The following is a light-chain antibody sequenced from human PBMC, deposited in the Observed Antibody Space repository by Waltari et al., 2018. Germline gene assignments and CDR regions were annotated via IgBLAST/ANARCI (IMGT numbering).Light chain of an antibody. J-gene: IGKJ4*01. CDR2: DAA. V-gene: IGKV3-11*02. Sequence: GSRYHAWYQQQPGQDPRLVIYDAAQRVSGIPARFIGSRSGRDVSLTISSLEPEDVAVYYCQQRTSWGGLTFGGGTKVEI. CDR1: GSRY. CDR3: QQRTSWGGLT.